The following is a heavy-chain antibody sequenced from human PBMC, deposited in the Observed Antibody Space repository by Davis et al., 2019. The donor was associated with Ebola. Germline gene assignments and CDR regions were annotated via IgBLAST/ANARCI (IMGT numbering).Heavy chain of an antibody. CDR1: GFTFDDYA. CDR3: ARDNYIGNSVYTGGPFDD. D-gene: IGHD5/OR15-5a*01. Sequence: PGGSLRLSCAASGFTFDDYAMHWVRQPPGKGLEWVSSISWNSDNIAYADSVKGRFTISRDNAKNSLYLQMDSLRVEDTAVYYCARDNYIGNSVYTGGPFDDWGQGTLVTVSS. V-gene: IGHV3-9*01. J-gene: IGHJ4*02. CDR2: ISWNSDNI.